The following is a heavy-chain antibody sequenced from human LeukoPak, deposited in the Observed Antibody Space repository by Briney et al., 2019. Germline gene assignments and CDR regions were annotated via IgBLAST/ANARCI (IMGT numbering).Heavy chain of an antibody. J-gene: IGHJ4*02. D-gene: IGHD5-18*01. CDR2: IVGSGGRT. CDR1: GFTFSSYS. V-gene: IGHV3-23*01. CDR3: AKTQDTSMIYGYFDN. Sequence: GGSLRLSCAASGFTFSSYSMSWVRQAPGKGLEWVSPIVGSGGRTTYRDSVKGRFTISRDNSRNKVYLEMKSLSAEDTAVYVCAKTQDTSMIYGYFDNWGQGTLVTVSS.